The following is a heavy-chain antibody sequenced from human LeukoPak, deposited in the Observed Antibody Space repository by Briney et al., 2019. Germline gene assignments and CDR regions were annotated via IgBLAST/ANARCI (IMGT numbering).Heavy chain of an antibody. CDR1: GFTFSSYG. CDR3: AKDLKAAADYFDY. D-gene: IGHD6-13*01. V-gene: IGHV3-30*18. CDR2: ISYDGSNK. J-gene: IGHJ4*02. Sequence: GGSLRLSCAASGFTFSSYGMHWVRQAPGKELEWVAVISYDGSNKYYADSVKGRFTISRDNSKNTLYLQMNSLRAEDTAVYYCAKDLKAAADYFDYWGQGTLVTVSS.